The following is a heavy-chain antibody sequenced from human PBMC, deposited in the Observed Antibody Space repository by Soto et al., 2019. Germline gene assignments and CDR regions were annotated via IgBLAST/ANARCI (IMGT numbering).Heavy chain of an antibody. CDR2: LNSDGSST. J-gene: IGHJ4*02. V-gene: IGHV3-74*01. Sequence: EVQLVESGGGLVQPGESLRLSCAASGFTFSSYWMHWVRQAPGKGLVWVSRLNSDGSSTSYAGSVKGRFTISRDNAKNTLYLQMNSLRAEDTAVYYCVRTSLVVASATREDYWGQGTLVPVSS. CDR3: VRTSLVVASATREDY. D-gene: IGHD2-15*01. CDR1: GFTFSSYW.